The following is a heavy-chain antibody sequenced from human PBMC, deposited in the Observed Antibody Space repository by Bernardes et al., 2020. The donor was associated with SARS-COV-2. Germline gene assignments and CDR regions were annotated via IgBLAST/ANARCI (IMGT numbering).Heavy chain of an antibody. Sequence: ASVKVSCKVSGYTLTALSMHWVRQAPGKGLEWMGGFDPEDGETIYAQKFQGRVTMTEDTSTDTAYMELSSLRSEDTAVYYCATGVVAGVYYYYYYGMDVWGQGTTVTVS. J-gene: IGHJ6*02. CDR2: FDPEDGET. V-gene: IGHV1-24*01. CDR1: GYTLTALS. D-gene: IGHD6-19*01. CDR3: ATGVVAGVYYYYYYGMDV.